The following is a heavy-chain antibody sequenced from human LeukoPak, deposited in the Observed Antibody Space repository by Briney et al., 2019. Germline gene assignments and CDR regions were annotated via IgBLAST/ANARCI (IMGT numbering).Heavy chain of an antibody. CDR2: ISSSSSYI. V-gene: IGHV3-21*01. Sequence: PGGSLRLSCAASGFTFSSYSMNWVRQAPGKGLEWVSSISSSSSYIYYADSVKGRFTISRDNAKNSLYLQMNSLRAEDTAVYYCARRRYSSSRTFDYWGQGTLVTVSS. CDR1: GFTFSSYS. CDR3: ARRRYSSSRTFDY. J-gene: IGHJ4*02. D-gene: IGHD6-13*01.